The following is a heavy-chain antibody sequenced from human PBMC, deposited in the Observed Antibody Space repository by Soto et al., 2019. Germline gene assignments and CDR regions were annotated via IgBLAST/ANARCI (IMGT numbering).Heavy chain of an antibody. CDR1: GGSVSSGSYY. Sequence: QVQLQESGPGLVKPSETLSLTCTVSGGSVSSGSYYWSWIRQPPGKGLEWIGYIYYSGSTNYNPSLKSRVTISVDTSKNQFSLKLSSVTAADTAVYYCARVDSRSYRTYYYGMDVWGQGTTVTVSS. J-gene: IGHJ6*02. CDR2: IYYSGST. D-gene: IGHD1-26*01. V-gene: IGHV4-61*01. CDR3: ARVDSRSYRTYYYGMDV.